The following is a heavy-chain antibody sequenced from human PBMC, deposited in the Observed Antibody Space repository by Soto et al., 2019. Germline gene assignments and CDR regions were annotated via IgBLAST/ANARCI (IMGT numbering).Heavy chain of an antibody. Sequence: SETLSLTCTVSGGSISSGDYYWSWIRQPPGKGLEWIGYIYYSGSTYYNPSLKSRVTISVDTSKNQFSLKLSSVTAADTAVYYCARVVPQYYDILTGYSTNWFDPWGQGTLVTVSS. CDR1: GGSISSGDYY. D-gene: IGHD3-9*01. CDR3: ARVVPQYYDILTGYSTNWFDP. V-gene: IGHV4-30-4*01. J-gene: IGHJ5*02. CDR2: IYYSGST.